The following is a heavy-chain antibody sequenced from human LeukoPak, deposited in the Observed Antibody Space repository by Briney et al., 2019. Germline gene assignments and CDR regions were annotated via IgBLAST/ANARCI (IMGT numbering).Heavy chain of an antibody. CDR1: GGSISSGSYY. D-gene: IGHD2-15*01. V-gene: IGHV4-61*02. J-gene: IGHJ5*02. CDR3: ARDPLGYCSGGSCYTNWFDP. CDR2: IYTSGST. Sequence: KPSQTLSLTCTVSGGSISSGSYYWSWIRQPAGTGLEWIGRIYTSGSTNYNPSLKSRVTISVDTSKNQFSLKLSSVTAADTAVYYCARDPLGYCSGGSCYTNWFDPWGQGTLVTVSS.